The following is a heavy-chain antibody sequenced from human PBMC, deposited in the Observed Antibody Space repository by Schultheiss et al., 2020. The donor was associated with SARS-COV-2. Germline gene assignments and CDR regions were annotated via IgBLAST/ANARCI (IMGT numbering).Heavy chain of an antibody. CDR3: ARADYGGKEPLWYFDL. D-gene: IGHD4-23*01. J-gene: IGHJ2*01. V-gene: IGHV3-21*01. Sequence: RLSCAASGFTFSSYAMSWVRQAPGKGLEWVSSISSSSSYIYYADSVKGRFTISRDNAKNSLYLQMNSLRAEDTAVYYCARADYGGKEPLWYFDLWGRGTLVTVSS. CDR1: GFTFSSYA. CDR2: ISSSSSYI.